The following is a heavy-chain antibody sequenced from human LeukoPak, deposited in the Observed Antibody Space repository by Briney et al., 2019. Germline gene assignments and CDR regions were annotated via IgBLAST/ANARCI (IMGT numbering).Heavy chain of an antibody. V-gene: IGHV3-23*01. CDR2: ISGSGDTT. Sequence: GGSLRLSCAASGFTFSNYAMSWVRQAPGKGLEWVSAISGSGDTTYYANSVKGRFTISRDNSKNTLYLQMNSLRADDTAVYYCAKAKTQAMVLPGNYWGQGTLVTVSS. CDR3: AKAKTQAMVLPGNY. D-gene: IGHD5-18*01. CDR1: GFTFSNYA. J-gene: IGHJ4*02.